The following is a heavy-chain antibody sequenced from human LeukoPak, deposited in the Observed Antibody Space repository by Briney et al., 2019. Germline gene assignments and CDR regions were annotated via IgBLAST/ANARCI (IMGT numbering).Heavy chain of an antibody. D-gene: IGHD6-13*01. CDR3: ASGSWVDPFDY. CDR2: VSSSGSTI. Sequence: GALRLSCAASGFTFSDYYMSWIRPAPGKGLEWVSYVSSSGSTIYYADSVKGRFTISRDNAKNSLYLQMNSLRAEDTAVYYCASGSWVDPFDYWGQGTLVTVSS. CDR1: GFTFSDYY. J-gene: IGHJ4*02. V-gene: IGHV3-11*01.